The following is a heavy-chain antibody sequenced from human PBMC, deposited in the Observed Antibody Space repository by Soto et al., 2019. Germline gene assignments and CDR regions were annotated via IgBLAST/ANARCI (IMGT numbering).Heavy chain of an antibody. J-gene: IGHJ4*02. CDR2: IYYTGST. V-gene: IGHV4-59*01. D-gene: IGHD4-17*01. CDR1: FGYRSSNC. Sequence: ETQSVRSAVSFGYRSSNCGSLLRQSPGKGLEWIGYIYYTGSTKYNPSLQSRVTISLDTSKNQFSLRLTSVTSADTAVYYCARGGSYGDFFDYWGQGAQVTVSS. CDR3: ARGGSYGDFFDY.